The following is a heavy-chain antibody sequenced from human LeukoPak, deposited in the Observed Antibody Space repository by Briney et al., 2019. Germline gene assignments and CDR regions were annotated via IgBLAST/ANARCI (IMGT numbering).Heavy chain of an antibody. CDR2: ISGAGGST. D-gene: IGHD6-19*01. Sequence: PGGSLRLSCAASGFTFDDYAMHWVRQAPGKGLEWVSLISGAGGSTYYADSVKGRFTISRENSKNSLYLQMNSLRTEDTALYYCAKDRSSGWYYDYWGQGTLVTVSS. J-gene: IGHJ4*02. CDR3: AKDRSSGWYYDY. CDR1: GFTFDDYA. V-gene: IGHV3-43*02.